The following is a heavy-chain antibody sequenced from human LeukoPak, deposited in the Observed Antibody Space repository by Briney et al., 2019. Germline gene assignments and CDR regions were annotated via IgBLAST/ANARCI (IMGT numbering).Heavy chain of an antibody. J-gene: IGHJ6*03. V-gene: IGHV4-59*11. CDR1: GGFINSHY. CDR3: ARDALEGYFFYFYMDV. D-gene: IGHD1-1*01. Sequence: SETLSLSCSVSGGFINSHYWSWLRQPPGKGLEWIGYISNSGSTDYNPSLKHRVTISLNTAKTQFSLKLSSVTAADTAVYYCARDALEGYFFYFYMDVWGKGTSVTVSS. CDR2: ISNSGST.